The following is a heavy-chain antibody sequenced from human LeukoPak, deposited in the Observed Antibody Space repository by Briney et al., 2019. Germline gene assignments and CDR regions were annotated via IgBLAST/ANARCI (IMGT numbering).Heavy chain of an antibody. CDR1: GFTFSSYA. CDR2: ISSNGGST. Sequence: GGSLRLSCAASGFTFSSYAMHWVRQAPGKGLERVSAISSNGGSTYYANSVKGRFTISRDNSKNTLFLQMGSLRAEDMAVYYCARIGATLPDAFDIWGQGTMVTVSS. J-gene: IGHJ3*02. CDR3: ARIGATLPDAFDI. D-gene: IGHD1-26*01. V-gene: IGHV3-64*01.